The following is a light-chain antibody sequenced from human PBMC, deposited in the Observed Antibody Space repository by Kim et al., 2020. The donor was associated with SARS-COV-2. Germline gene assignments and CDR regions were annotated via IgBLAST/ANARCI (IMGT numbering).Light chain of an antibody. CDR3: QQYHSPLRT. CDR1: RTISSNY. Sequence: EIVLTQSPDTLSLSPGERATLSCRASRTISSNYLAWYQQRPGQTLRLLISGASRRATGIPDRFSGSGSGTDFSLTISGLEPEDFAVYYCQQYHSPLRTFGQGTKLEI. V-gene: IGKV3-20*01. J-gene: IGKJ1*01. CDR2: GAS.